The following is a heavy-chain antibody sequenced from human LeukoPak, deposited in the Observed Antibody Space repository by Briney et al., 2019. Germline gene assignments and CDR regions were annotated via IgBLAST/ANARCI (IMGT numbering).Heavy chain of an antibody. CDR3: ARQRGIESRSGWYRIFDF. J-gene: IGHJ4*01. CDR1: GGSLSGYF. V-gene: IGHV4-59*08. D-gene: IGHD6-19*01. Sequence: SETLSLTCSVSGGSLSGYFWSWLRQAPGKGLEWIAYIHYDGRTDYNPSLQSRITIAVDTSKNQFSLKLNSAPAADTAVYYCARQRGIESRSGWYRIFDFWGHGTLVTASS. CDR2: IHYDGRT.